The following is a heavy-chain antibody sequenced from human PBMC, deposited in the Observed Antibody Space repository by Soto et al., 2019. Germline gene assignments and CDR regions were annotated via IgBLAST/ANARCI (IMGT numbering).Heavy chain of an antibody. Sequence: HPGGSLRLSCAASGFTFASYGMSWVRQAPGKGLEWVSLILDSGVRTFYADSVKGRFTISRDNSKNTLYLQMNSLRTEDTAVFYCAKRGYGDHHYFDYWGRGTLVTVSS. D-gene: IGHD5-18*01. CDR1: GFTFASYG. CDR2: ILDSGVRT. V-gene: IGHV3-23*01. CDR3: AKRGYGDHHYFDY. J-gene: IGHJ4*02.